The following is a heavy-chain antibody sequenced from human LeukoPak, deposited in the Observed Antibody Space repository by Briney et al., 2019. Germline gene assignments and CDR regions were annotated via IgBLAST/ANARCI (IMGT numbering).Heavy chain of an antibody. CDR1: GGSISSGGYS. J-gene: IGHJ4*02. CDR2: IYYSGST. Sequence: SETLSLTCAVSGGSISSGGYSWSWIRQPPGKGLEWIGSIYYSGSTYYNPSLKSRVTISLDTSKNQFSLKLSSVTAADTAVYYCASNVPRSRFDYWGQGTLVTVSS. D-gene: IGHD2-2*01. CDR3: ASNVPRSRFDY. V-gene: IGHV4-30-2*03.